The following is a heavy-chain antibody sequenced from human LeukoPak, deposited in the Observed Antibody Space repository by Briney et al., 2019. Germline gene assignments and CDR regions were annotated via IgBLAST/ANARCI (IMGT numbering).Heavy chain of an antibody. Sequence: ASVKVSCKASGYTFTSYYMHWVRQAPGQGLEWMGIINPSGGSTSYAQKFQGRVTMTRDTSTSTVYMELSSLRSEDTAVYYCASLYGSGPKWSDPWGQGTLVTVSS. D-gene: IGHD3-10*01. J-gene: IGHJ5*02. CDR1: GYTFTSYY. CDR2: INPSGGST. V-gene: IGHV1-46*01. CDR3: ASLYGSGPKWSDP.